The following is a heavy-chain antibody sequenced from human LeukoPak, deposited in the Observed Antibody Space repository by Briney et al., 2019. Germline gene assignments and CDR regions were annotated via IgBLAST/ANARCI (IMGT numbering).Heavy chain of an antibody. J-gene: IGHJ4*02. CDR3: AKDPRFLEWDGSPYYFDY. CDR2: ISGSGGST. CDR1: GFTFSSYA. V-gene: IGHV3-23*01. D-gene: IGHD3-3*01. Sequence: PGGSLRLSCAASGFTFSSYAMSWVRQAPGKGLEWVSAISGSGGSTYYADSVKGRFTISRDNSKNTLYLQMNSLRAEDTAVYYCAKDPRFLEWDGSPYYFDYWGQGTLVTVSS.